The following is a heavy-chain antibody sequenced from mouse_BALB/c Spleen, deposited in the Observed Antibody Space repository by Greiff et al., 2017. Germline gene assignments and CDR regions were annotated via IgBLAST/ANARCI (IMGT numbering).Heavy chain of an antibody. J-gene: IGHJ1*01. CDR2: ISCYNGAT. CDR1: GYSFTGYY. D-gene: IGHD2-3*01. CDR3: ARSLSYDGYYVWYFDV. V-gene: IGHV1S34*01. Sequence: LVKTGASVKISCKASGYSFTGYYMHWVKQSHGKSLEWIGYISCYNGATSYNQKFKGKATFTVDTSSSTAYMQFNSLTSEDSAVYYCARSLSYDGYYVWYFDVWGAGTTVTVSS.